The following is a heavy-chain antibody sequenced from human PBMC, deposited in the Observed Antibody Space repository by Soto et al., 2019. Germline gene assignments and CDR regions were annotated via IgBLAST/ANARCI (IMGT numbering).Heavy chain of an antibody. V-gene: IGHV1-24*01. J-gene: IGHJ4*02. CDR1: GYTLTELS. Sequence: ASVKVSCKVSGYTLTELSMHWVRQAPGKGLEWMGGFDPEDGETIYAQKFQGRVTMTEDTSTDTAYMELSSLRSEDTAVYYCATDPASYSSGWLEDYWGQGTLVTVSS. CDR2: FDPEDGET. CDR3: ATDPASYSSGWLEDY. D-gene: IGHD6-19*01.